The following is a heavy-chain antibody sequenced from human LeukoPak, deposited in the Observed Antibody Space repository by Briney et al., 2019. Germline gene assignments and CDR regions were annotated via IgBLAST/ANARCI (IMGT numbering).Heavy chain of an antibody. CDR3: ARHLPAEWRLSYCGGDCYSGSLFDY. Sequence: SSETLSLTCTVSGGSISSYYWSWIRQPPGKGLEWIGYIYYSGSTNYNPSLKSRVTISVDTSKNQFSLKLSSVTAADTAVYYCARHLPAEWRLSYCGGDCYSGSLFDYWGQGTLVTVSS. V-gene: IGHV4-59*08. CDR2: IYYSGST. D-gene: IGHD2-21*02. CDR1: GGSISSYY. J-gene: IGHJ4*02.